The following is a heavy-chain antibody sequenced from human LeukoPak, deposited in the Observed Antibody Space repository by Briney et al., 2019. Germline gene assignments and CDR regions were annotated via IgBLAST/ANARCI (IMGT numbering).Heavy chain of an antibody. J-gene: IGHJ5*02. Sequence: PSETLSLTCAVYGGSFSGYYWSWIRQPPGKGLEWIGEINHSGSTNYNPSLKSRVTISVDTSKNQFSLKLSSVTAADTAVYYCARDRKQLVRDRFDPWGQGTLVTVSS. CDR3: ARDRKQLVRDRFDP. CDR1: GGSFSGYY. CDR2: INHSGST. D-gene: IGHD6-13*01. V-gene: IGHV4-34*01.